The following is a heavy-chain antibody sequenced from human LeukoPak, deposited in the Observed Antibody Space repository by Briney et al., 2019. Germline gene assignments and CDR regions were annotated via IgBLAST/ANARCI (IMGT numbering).Heavy chain of an antibody. J-gene: IGHJ5*02. CDR2: ISSGSNCI. V-gene: IGHV3-21*06. CDR3: AALVIPAATSGGFDP. D-gene: IGHD2-2*01. Sequence: GGSLRLSCAVSGFTFSSYSMNWVRQAPGKGLEWVSFISSGSNCIYYADSVKGRFTISRDNAKNSLYLQMNSLRAEDTAVHYCAALVIPAATSGGFDPWGQGTLVTVSS. CDR1: GFTFSSYS.